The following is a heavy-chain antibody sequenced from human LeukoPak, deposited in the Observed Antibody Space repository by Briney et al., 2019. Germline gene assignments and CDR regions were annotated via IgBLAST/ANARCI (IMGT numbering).Heavy chain of an antibody. CDR3: ARGDHDYGDYTFDY. CDR1: GGSISSYY. D-gene: IGHD4-17*01. J-gene: IGHJ4*02. V-gene: IGHV4-59*12. CDR2: IYYSGST. Sequence: SETLSLTCTVSGGSISSYYWSWIRQPPGKGLEWIGYIYYSGSTNYNPSLKSRVTISVDKSKNQFSLKLSSVTAADTAVYYCARGDHDYGDYTFDYWGQGTLVTVSS.